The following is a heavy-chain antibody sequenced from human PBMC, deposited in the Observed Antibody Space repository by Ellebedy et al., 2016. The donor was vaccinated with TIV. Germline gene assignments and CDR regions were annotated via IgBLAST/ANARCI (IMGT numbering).Heavy chain of an antibody. D-gene: IGHD2-2*01. Sequence: GESLKISXKASGYTFTNFWIGWVRQMPGKGLEWVGFIYPDDSDTRYSPSFEGLVTISADKFTTTAYLQWSSLKASDSAMFYCVRVTRNWFDPWGQGTLVTVSS. CDR1: GYTFTNFW. V-gene: IGHV5-51*01. J-gene: IGHJ5*02. CDR3: VRVTRNWFDP. CDR2: IYPDDSDT.